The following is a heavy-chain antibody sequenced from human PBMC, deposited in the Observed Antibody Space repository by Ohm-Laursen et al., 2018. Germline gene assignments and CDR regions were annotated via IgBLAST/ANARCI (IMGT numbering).Heavy chain of an antibody. J-gene: IGHJ3*01. CDR2: FYHSGGT. V-gene: IGHV4-4*09. CDR3: ASSQSSSWYYAFDV. Sequence: SETLSLTCSVSGASISSYYWTWIRQPPGKGLEWIGHFYHSGGTNNNPSFKSRVTISIDTSKNQVSLNLNSVTAADTAVYYCASSQSSSWYYAFDVWGQGTMVTVSS. CDR1: GASISSYY. D-gene: IGHD6-13*01.